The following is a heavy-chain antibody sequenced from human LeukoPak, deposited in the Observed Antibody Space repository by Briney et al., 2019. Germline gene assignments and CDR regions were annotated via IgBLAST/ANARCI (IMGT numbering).Heavy chain of an antibody. CDR1: GGSISSRCC. D-gene: IGHD4/OR15-4a*01. Sequence: AQTLSLTWAVSGGSISSRCCWSWGRQPPGRGLEWIGEIYHTGSTNYNPSLKTRATISVNNSKNQFSLTLSSVTAAETAVYYCARKAYEVLPFDCWGEGTLVTVSS. J-gene: IGHJ4*02. CDR3: ARKAYEVLPFDC. V-gene: IGHV4-4*02. CDR2: IYHTGST.